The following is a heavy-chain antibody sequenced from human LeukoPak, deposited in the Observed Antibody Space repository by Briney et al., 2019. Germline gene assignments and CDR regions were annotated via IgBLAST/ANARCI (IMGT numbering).Heavy chain of an antibody. J-gene: IGHJ6*03. CDR3: ARGRRGSTYAADYMDV. Sequence: GGSLRLSCAASGFTVSSNYMSWVRQAPGKVLDCVAIIYSGGSTYYADSVKGRFTISRDDSKNTLYLQMNSLRAEDTAVYYCARGRRGSTYAADYMDVWGKGTTVTISS. CDR2: IYSGGST. CDR1: GFTVSSNY. V-gene: IGHV3-66*01. D-gene: IGHD2-8*01.